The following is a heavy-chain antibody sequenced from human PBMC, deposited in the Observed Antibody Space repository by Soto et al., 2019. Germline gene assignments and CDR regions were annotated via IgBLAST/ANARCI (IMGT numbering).Heavy chain of an antibody. V-gene: IGHV4-34*01. CDR2: INHSGST. Sequence: QVQLQQWGAGLLKPSETLSLTCAVYGGSFSGYYWSWIRQPPGKGLEWIGEINHSGSTNYNPSLKSRVPLSVDTSKNQFSLKLSSVTAADTAVYYCARGIAWLRSLPDYWGQGTLVTVSS. CDR1: GGSFSGYY. D-gene: IGHD5-12*01. CDR3: ARGIAWLRSLPDY. J-gene: IGHJ4*02.